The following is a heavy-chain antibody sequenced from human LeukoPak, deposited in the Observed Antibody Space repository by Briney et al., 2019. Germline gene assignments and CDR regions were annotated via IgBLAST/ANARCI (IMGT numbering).Heavy chain of an antibody. Sequence: SETLSLTCTVSGGSISSYYWSWIRQPAGKGLEWIGRIYPIGSTKYNPSLKSRVTISVDNSKNQFSLKLSSVTAADTAVYCCARGRGSGSSLNWFDPWGQGTLVTVSS. D-gene: IGHD3-10*01. CDR3: ARGRGSGSSLNWFDP. J-gene: IGHJ5*02. V-gene: IGHV4-4*07. CDR2: IYPIGST. CDR1: GGSISSYY.